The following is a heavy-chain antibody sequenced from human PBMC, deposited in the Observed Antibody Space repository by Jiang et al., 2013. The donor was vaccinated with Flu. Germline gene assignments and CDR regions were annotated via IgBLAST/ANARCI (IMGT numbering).Heavy chain of an antibody. Sequence: SGAEVKKPGSSVKVSCKASGGTFSSYTISWVRQAPGQGLEWMGRIIPILGIANYAQKFQGRVTITADKSTSTAYMELSSLRSEDTAVYYCARPEISGYCSSTSCYDDAFDIWGQGTMVTVSS. J-gene: IGHJ3*02. D-gene: IGHD2-2*01. CDR2: IIPILGIA. V-gene: IGHV1-69*04. CDR3: ARPEISGYCSSTSCYDDAFDI. CDR1: GGTFSSYT.